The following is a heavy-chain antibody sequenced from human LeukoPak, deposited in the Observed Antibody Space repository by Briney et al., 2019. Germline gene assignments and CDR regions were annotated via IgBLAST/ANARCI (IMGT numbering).Heavy chain of an antibody. CDR2: INHSGST. CDR3: AKTGHYYDSSGYPANAFDI. D-gene: IGHD3-22*01. V-gene: IGHV4-34*01. J-gene: IGHJ3*02. CDR1: GGSFSGYY. Sequence: PSETLSLTCAVYGGSFSGYYWSWIRQPPGKGLEWIGEINHSGSTNYNPSLKSRVTISVDTSKNQFSLKLSSVTAADTAVYYCAKTGHYYDSSGYPANAFDIWGQGTMVTVSS.